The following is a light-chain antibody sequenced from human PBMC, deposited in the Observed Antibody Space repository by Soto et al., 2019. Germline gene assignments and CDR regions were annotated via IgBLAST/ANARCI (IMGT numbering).Light chain of an antibody. V-gene: IGKV1-39*01. Sequence: DIQLTQSPYFLSASVGDRVTITCRASQSISNYLNWYQQKPGKAPRLLIYAASTLQSGASSRFSGNGPGTDFTLTISSLHPEDFATFYCQQTYGMGTFGHGTKVDSK. CDR3: QQTYGMGT. CDR1: QSISNY. CDR2: AAS. J-gene: IGKJ1*01.